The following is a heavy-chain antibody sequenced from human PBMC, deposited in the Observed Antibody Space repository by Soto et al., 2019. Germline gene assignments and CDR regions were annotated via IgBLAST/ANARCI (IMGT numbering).Heavy chain of an antibody. CDR2: IYQSGVT. D-gene: IGHD6-19*01. J-gene: IGHJ5*01. Sequence: TLSLTCNISVASYSISTDSWGCIRQPPGKALQWIGFIYQSGVTSYNPSLASRVSISLDRSNNQCSLKLKSVTAADTAVYFCAGIPYTSGLRFDSWGPGTLVTVSS. V-gene: IGHV4-30-2*01. CDR1: VASYSISTDS. CDR3: AGIPYTSGLRFDS.